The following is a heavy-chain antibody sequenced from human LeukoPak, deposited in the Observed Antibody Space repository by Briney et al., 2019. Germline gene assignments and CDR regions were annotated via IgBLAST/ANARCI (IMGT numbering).Heavy chain of an antibody. CDR2: IWDDGSNK. CDR3: ARDRGGRWLQVYYFDY. J-gene: IGHJ4*02. CDR1: GFTFSSYT. Sequence: GGSLRLSCAASGFTFSSYTMHWARQAPGKGLEWVAVIWDDGSNKYYADSVKGRFTISRDNSKNTLYLRVNSLRAEDTAMYYCARDRGGRWLQVYYFDYWGQGTLVTVSS. V-gene: IGHV3-33*01. D-gene: IGHD5-24*01.